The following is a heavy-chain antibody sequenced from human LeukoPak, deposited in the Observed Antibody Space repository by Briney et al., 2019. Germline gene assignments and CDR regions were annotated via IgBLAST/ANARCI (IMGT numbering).Heavy chain of an antibody. CDR1: GFTFTNYG. J-gene: IGHJ4*02. Sequence: GGSLRLSCAASGFTFTNYGMTWVRQAPGKGLEWVSSISGGGTYYADSVKGRFIISRDNSKNTLYLQMNSLRAEDTAVYYCAKDRPYTTSWYGAGDYWGQGTLVTVSS. CDR3: AKDRPYTTSWYGAGDY. CDR2: ISGGGT. V-gene: IGHV3-23*01. D-gene: IGHD6-13*01.